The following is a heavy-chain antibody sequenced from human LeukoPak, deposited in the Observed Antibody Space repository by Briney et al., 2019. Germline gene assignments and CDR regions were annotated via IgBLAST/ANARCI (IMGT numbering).Heavy chain of an antibody. CDR3: ARRRRDGWSFDY. CDR1: GCGFTSYW. J-gene: IGHJ4*02. D-gene: IGHD5-24*01. CDR2: IYPGDSDT. V-gene: IGHV5-51*01. Sequence: GEALQISCKGSGCGFTSYWIGWGRRMPGKGREGMGMIYPGDSDTRYSPSFEGQVTISADKSISTAYLQWSSLKASDTAMYYCARRRRDGWSFDYWGQGTLVTVSS.